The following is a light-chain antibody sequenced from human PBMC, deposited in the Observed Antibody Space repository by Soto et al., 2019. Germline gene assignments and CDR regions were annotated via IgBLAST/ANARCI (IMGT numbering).Light chain of an antibody. CDR3: CSYAGDYSVV. J-gene: IGLJ2*01. CDR2: DVN. V-gene: IGLV2-11*01. Sequence: QSALTQPRSVSGSPGQSVTISCTGTSSDVGSYNYVSWYQQHPGKAPKLMIYDVNKRPSGVPDRFSGSKSGNTASLTISGLQAEDEADYYCCSYAGDYSVVFGGGTKVTVL. CDR1: SSDVGSYNY.